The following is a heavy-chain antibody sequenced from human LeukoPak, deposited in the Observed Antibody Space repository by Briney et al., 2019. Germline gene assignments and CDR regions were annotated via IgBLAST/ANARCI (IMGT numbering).Heavy chain of an antibody. Sequence: GASVKVSCKASGYTFYGYYMHWVRQAPGQGLESMGWINSNSGARNYAPKFQGRVTFSGDNSISTAYMELSSLRSDDTAIYYCARGRGGATTGFDHWGQGTLVTVSS. V-gene: IGHV1-2*02. D-gene: IGHD1-26*01. CDR3: ARGRGGATTGFDH. J-gene: IGHJ4*02. CDR2: INSNSGAR. CDR1: GYTFYGYY.